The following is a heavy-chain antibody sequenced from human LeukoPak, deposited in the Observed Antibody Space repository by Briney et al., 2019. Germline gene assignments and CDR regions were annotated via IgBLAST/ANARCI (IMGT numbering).Heavy chain of an antibody. CDR2: IYYSGST. V-gene: IGHV4-59*12. D-gene: IGHD3-9*01. Sequence: SETLSLTCTVSGGSISSYYWSWIRQPPGKGLEWIGYIYYSGSTYYNPSLKSRVSMSVDTSKNQFSLKLSSVTAADTAVYYCASSTARYFDWSTIKGDYYYYYMDVWGKGTTVTISS. CDR1: GGSISSYY. CDR3: ASSTARYFDWSTIKGDYYYYYMDV. J-gene: IGHJ6*03.